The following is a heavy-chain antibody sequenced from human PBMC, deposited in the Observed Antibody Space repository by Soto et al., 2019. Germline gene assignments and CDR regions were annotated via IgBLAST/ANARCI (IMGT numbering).Heavy chain of an antibody. CDR3: VRSRYCGCCDF. CDR2: IKQDGSDK. D-gene: IGHD2-15*01. CDR1: GFTFSSYW. J-gene: IGHJ4*02. V-gene: IGHV3-7*04. Sequence: EVQLVESGGGLVQPGGSLRLSCAASGFTFSSYWMTWVRQAPGNGLEWVANIKQDGSDKYYVDSVKGRFTISRDNAKDSLHLEINSVRAEDAAVYYCVRSRYCGCCDFWGQGTLVTVSS.